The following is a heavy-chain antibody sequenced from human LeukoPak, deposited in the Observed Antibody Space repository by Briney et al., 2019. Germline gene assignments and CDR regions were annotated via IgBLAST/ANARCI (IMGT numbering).Heavy chain of an antibody. V-gene: IGHV3-23*01. CDR3: AKAAGLYYYYYMDV. CDR1: GFTFSNAW. Sequence: GGSLRLSCAASGFTFSNAWMSWVRQAPGKGLEWVSAISGSGGSTYYADSVKGRFTISRDNSKNTLYLQMNSLRAEDTAVYYCAKAAGLYYYYYMDVWGKGTTVTVSS. D-gene: IGHD6-13*01. CDR2: ISGSGGST. J-gene: IGHJ6*03.